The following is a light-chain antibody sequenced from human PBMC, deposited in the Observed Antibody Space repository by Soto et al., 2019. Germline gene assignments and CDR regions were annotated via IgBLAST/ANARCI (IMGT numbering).Light chain of an antibody. CDR1: SSDVGGYNY. J-gene: IGLJ1*01. Sequence: QSALTQPASVSGSPRQSITISCTGTSSDVGGYNYVSWYQQHPDKAPKLMIYEVTNRPSGVSFRFSGSKSGNTASLTISGLQPEDEADYYCSSYTSTSTLYVFGTGTKLTVL. CDR2: EVT. V-gene: IGLV2-14*01. CDR3: SSYTSTSTLYV.